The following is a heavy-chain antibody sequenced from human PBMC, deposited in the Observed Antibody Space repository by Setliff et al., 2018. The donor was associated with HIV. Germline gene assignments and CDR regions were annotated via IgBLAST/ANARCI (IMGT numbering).Heavy chain of an antibody. CDR1: GGSITGHY. CDR3: ARGQHSSTWGALFDY. Sequence: SETLSLTCTVSGGSITGHYWSWIRQPPGKGLEWIGYIHYSGSSNYNPSLKSRVSISLDTSKKQVSLKLNSVTAADTAVYYCARGQHSSTWGALFDYWGQGTLVTVSS. CDR2: IHYSGSS. J-gene: IGHJ4*02. V-gene: IGHV4-59*11. D-gene: IGHD6-13*01.